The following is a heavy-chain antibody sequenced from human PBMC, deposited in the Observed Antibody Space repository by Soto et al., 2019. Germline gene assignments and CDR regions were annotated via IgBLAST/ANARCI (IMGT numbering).Heavy chain of an antibody. CDR2: IYYGGNT. J-gene: IGHJ5*02. V-gene: IGHV4-30-4*01. CDR1: GVSITSGDYY. Sequence: SETLSLTCTVSGVSITSGDYYWNWIRQAPGKGLEWIGSIYYGGNTYYNPSLKSRVTISLDTSTNQFSLKLTSVTAADTAVYYCASFGVASMNWFDPWGQGTLV. CDR3: ASFGVASMNWFDP. D-gene: IGHD3-3*01.